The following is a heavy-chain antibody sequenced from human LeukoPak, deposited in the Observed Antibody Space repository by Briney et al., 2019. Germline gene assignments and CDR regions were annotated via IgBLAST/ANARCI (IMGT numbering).Heavy chain of an antibody. Sequence: ASVKVSCKASGYTFTGFYMHWVRQAPGQGLEWMGWIHPNSGGTHYAQKFQGRVTMTRDTSISTAYMDLSSLRSDDTAVYYCARDGDMVRGVIHYYYYYGMDAWGQGTTVTVSS. CDR2: IHPNSGGT. D-gene: IGHD3-10*01. V-gene: IGHV1-2*02. J-gene: IGHJ6*02. CDR1: GYTFTGFY. CDR3: ARDGDMVRGVIHYYYYYGMDA.